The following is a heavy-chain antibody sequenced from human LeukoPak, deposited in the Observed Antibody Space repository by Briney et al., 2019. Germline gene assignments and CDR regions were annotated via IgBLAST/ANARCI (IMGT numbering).Heavy chain of an antibody. CDR1: GFTFSTYA. V-gene: IGHV3-30*18. J-gene: IGHJ4*02. Sequence: GGSLRLSCEASGFTFSTYAMHWVRQAPGKGLEWVALISHDGSDKNYADSVKGRFTISRDNSNSTLYLQMDSLRGDDAAVCYCAKAVGSISWSFDYWGQGTLVTVSS. CDR3: AKAVGSISWSFDY. D-gene: IGHD6-13*01. CDR2: ISHDGSDK.